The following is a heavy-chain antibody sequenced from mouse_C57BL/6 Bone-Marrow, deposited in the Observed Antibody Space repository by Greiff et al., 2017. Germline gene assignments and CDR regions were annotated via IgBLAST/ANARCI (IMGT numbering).Heavy chain of an antibody. CDR2: IYPGGGYT. D-gene: IGHD1-1*01. V-gene: IGHV1-63*01. CDR3: ARYYYGSSYGYAMDY. Sequence: QVQLQQSGAELVRPGTSVKMSCKASGYTFTNYWIGWAKQRPGHGLEWIGDIYPGGGYTNYNEKFKGKAPLTADKSSSPAYMQFSSLTSEDSAIYYCARYYYGSSYGYAMDYWGQGTSVTVSS. J-gene: IGHJ4*01. CDR1: GYTFTNYW.